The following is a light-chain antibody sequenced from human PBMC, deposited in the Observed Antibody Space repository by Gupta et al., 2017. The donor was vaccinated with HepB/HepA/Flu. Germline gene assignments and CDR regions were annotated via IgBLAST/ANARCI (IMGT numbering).Light chain of an antibody. CDR3: FSYADNSTIDVYV. CDR2: EVS. J-gene: IGLJ1*01. V-gene: IGLV2-23*02. Sequence: QSALTQPASVSGSPGPSITISCTGTSRDVGSYNLVSWYQQHPSKAPKRMIFEVSKRPSGVSNPCTGSKSGKTTSPTIPGLQAEDEAEYYCFSYADNSTIDVYVFGTGTKVTVL. CDR1: SRDVGSYNL.